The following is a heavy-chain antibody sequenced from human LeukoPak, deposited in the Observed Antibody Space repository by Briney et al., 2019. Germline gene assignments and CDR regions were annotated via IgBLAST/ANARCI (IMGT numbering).Heavy chain of an antibody. CDR3: ASAHYGDYEGFANPNF. D-gene: IGHD4-17*01. J-gene: IGHJ4*02. CDR1: GFTFSSYW. CDR2: IKQDGSER. Sequence: GGSLRLSCAASGFTFSSYWMSWVRQAPGKGLEWVANIKQDGSERYYVDSVKGRFTIYRDNAKNSLYLQMNSLGAEDTAVYYCASAHYGDYEGFANPNFWGQGTLVTVSS. V-gene: IGHV3-7*01.